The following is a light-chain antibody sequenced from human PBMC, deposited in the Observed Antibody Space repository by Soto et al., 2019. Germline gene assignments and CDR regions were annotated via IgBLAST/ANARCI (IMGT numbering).Light chain of an antibody. CDR2: YDN. CDR1: SSNIGNNA. CDR3: ASWDDSLNAYV. Sequence: QSVLTQPPSVSEAPRQRVTISCSGSSSNIGNNAVNWYQQLPGQAPKIVIYYDNLLTSAVSDRFSGSKSGISASLAISDLQSDDEADYYCASWDDSLNAYVFGPGTKVTVL. J-gene: IGLJ1*01. V-gene: IGLV1-36*01.